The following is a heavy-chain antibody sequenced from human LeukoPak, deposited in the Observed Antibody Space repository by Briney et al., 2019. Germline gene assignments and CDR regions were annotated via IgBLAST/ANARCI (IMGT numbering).Heavy chain of an antibody. CDR2: IYYSGST. CDR1: GGSISCGDYY. Sequence: SQTLSLTCTVSGGSISCGDYYWNWIRQPPGKGLEWIGYIYYSGSTYYNPSLKSRATISVDTSKNQFSLKLSSVTAADTAVYYCASRNYYDSSFTFDYWGQGTLVTVSS. CDR3: ASRNYYDSSFTFDY. J-gene: IGHJ4*02. V-gene: IGHV4-30-4*01. D-gene: IGHD3-22*01.